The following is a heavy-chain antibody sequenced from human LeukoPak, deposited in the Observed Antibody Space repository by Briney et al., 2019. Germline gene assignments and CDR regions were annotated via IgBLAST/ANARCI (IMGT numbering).Heavy chain of an antibody. CDR3: ARGSRSYYGSGSYYPFDY. Sequence: PSETLSLTCTVSGYSISSGYYWGWIRQPPGKGLEWIGSIYHSGSTYYNPSLKSRVTISVDTSKNQFSLKLSSVTAADTAVYYCARGSRSYYGSGSYYPFDYWGQGTLVTVSS. D-gene: IGHD3-10*01. V-gene: IGHV4-38-2*02. CDR1: GYSISSGYY. J-gene: IGHJ4*02. CDR2: IYHSGST.